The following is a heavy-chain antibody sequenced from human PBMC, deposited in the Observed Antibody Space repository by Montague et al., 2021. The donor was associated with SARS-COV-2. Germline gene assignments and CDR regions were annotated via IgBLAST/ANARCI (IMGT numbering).Heavy chain of an antibody. CDR1: GGSFSGFY. J-gene: IGHJ3*02. CDR3: AREVRYYYDSSGPGAFDI. CDR2: INDSGST. Sequence: SETLSLTCTIHGGSFSGGSFSGFYWNWVRQAPGKGLEWIGEINDSGSTNYKPSLRSRVTISVDTSKNQFSLKLSSVTAADTAVYYCAREVRYYYDSSGPGAFDIWGQGTMVTVSS. D-gene: IGHD3-22*01. V-gene: IGHV4-34*01.